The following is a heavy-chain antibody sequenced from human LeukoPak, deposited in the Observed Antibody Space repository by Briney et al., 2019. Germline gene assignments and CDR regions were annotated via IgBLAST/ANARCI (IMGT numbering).Heavy chain of an antibody. J-gene: IGHJ6*03. CDR1: GYTFTGYY. CDR3: ARARDYDFWSGYYGANYYYYMDV. CDR2: INPNSGGT. D-gene: IGHD3-3*01. V-gene: IGHV1-2*02. Sequence: GASVKVSCKASGYTFTGYYMHWVRQAPGQGLEWMGWINPNSGGTNYAQMFQGRVTMTRDTSISTAYMELSRLRSDDTAVYYCARARDYDFWSGYYGANYYYYMDVWGKGTTVTVSS.